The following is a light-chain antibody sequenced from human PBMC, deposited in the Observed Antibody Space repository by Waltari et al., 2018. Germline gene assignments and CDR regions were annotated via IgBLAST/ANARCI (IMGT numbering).Light chain of an antibody. J-gene: IGLJ2*01. CDR3: SSYISSSTLEL. CDR2: EVS. Sequence: HSALTQPASVSGSPGQSITISCTGTSSDVGGYNYVSWYQQHPGKAPKLMIYEVSNRPSGVSNRFSGSKSGNTASLTISGLQAEDEADYYCSSYISSSTLELFGGGTSLTVL. V-gene: IGLV2-14*01. CDR1: SSDVGGYNY.